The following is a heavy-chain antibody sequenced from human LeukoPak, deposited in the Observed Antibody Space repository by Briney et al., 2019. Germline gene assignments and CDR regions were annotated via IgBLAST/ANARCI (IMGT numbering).Heavy chain of an antibody. CDR3: AKFLPTHIVVANYYFDY. CDR2: IKYDGIEK. Sequence: GGSLRLSCAASGFTFSTYWMAWVRQAPGKGLEWVANIKYDGIEKYYVDSVKGRFTISRDNAKNSLYLHMNSLRAEDTAVYYCAKFLPTHIVVANYYFDYWGQGTLVTVSS. D-gene: IGHD2-21*01. J-gene: IGHJ4*02. CDR1: GFTFSTYW. V-gene: IGHV3-7*01.